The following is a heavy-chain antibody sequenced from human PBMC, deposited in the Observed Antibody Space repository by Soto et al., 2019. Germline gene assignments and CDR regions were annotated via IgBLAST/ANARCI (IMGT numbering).Heavy chain of an antibody. Sequence: QVQLVQSGPEVKKPGSSVKVSCKASGGTFSSYAISWVRQAPGQGLEWMGGIVPIFGTPNYAQKFQGRATLDAAEXTXTXXMEWSGLRSEATALYSCARANVGATFGPCYYGMDVWGQGTTVTVSS. CDR3: ARANVGATFGPCYYGMDV. J-gene: IGHJ6*02. V-gene: IGHV1-69*12. D-gene: IGHD3-10*01. CDR1: GGTFSSYA. CDR2: IVPIFGTP.